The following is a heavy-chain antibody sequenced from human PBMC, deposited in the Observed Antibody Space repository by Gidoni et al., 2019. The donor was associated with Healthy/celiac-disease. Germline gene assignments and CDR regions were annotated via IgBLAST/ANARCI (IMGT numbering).Heavy chain of an antibody. D-gene: IGHD2-2*02. CDR3: VKSEVARLLYNFDY. CDR2: ISWNSGSI. J-gene: IGHJ4*02. V-gene: IGHV3-9*01. Sequence: EVQLVESGGGLVQPGRSLRLSCAASGFTFDDYAMHWVRQAPGKGLEGVSGISWNSGSIGYADSVKGRFTISRDNAKNSLYLQMNSLRAEDTALYYCVKSEVARLLYNFDYWGQGTLVTVSS. CDR1: GFTFDDYA.